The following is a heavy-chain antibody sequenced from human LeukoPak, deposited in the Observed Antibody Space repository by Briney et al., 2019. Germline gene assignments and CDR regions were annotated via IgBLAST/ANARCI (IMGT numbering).Heavy chain of an antibody. CDR3: ARAPARWHNHFDP. Sequence: PGGSLRLSCAASGFTLSTFDMHWVRQVPGKGLEYVSHIGPADDTHHSDSVRGRFTISREDSKKSLYLQMNNLRAEDTGVYYCARAPARWHNHFDPWGQGTPVTVSS. J-gene: IGHJ5*02. CDR1: GFTLSTFD. D-gene: IGHD2-15*01. CDR2: IGPADDT. V-gene: IGHV3-13*04.